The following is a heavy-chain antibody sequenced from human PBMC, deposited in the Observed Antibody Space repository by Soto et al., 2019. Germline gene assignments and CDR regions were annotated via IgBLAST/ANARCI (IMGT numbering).Heavy chain of an antibody. CDR1: GGSISSSSYY. Sequence: SETLSLTCTVSGGSISSSSYYWGWIRQPPGKGLEWIGSIYYSGSTYYNPSLKSRVTISVDTSKNQFPLELSSVTAADTAVYYCTRGLFSGSSYSGSWYYFDSWGQGTMVTVSS. J-gene: IGHJ4*02. D-gene: IGHD1-26*01. CDR2: IYYSGST. V-gene: IGHV4-39*06. CDR3: TRGLFSGSSYSGSWYYFDS.